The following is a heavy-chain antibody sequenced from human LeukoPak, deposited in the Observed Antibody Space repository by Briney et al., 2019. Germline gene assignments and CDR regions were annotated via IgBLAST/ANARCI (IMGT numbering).Heavy chain of an antibody. CDR3: ARERREMATTSFDY. D-gene: IGHD5-24*01. V-gene: IGHV1-69*04. CDR1: GYTFTGYY. CDR2: IIPILGIA. Sequence: ASVKVSCKASGYTFTGYYMHWVRQAPGQGLEWMGRIIPILGIANYAQKFQGRVTITADKSTSTAYMELSSLRSEDTAVYYCARERREMATTSFDYWGQGTLVTVSS. J-gene: IGHJ4*02.